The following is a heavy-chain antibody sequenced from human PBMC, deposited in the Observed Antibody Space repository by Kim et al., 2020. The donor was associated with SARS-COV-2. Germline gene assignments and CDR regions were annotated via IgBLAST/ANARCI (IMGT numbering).Heavy chain of an antibody. V-gene: IGHV1-69*04. Sequence: SVKVSCKASGGTFSSYAISWVRQAPGQGLEWMGRIIPILGIANYAQKFQGRVTITADKSTSTAYMELSSLRSEDTAVYYCARSPLEGRYCSSTSCYVEGKNNWFDPWGQGTLVTVSS. CDR3: ARSPLEGRYCSSTSCYVEGKNNWFDP. D-gene: IGHD2-2*01. CDR2: IIPILGIA. CDR1: GGTFSSYA. J-gene: IGHJ5*02.